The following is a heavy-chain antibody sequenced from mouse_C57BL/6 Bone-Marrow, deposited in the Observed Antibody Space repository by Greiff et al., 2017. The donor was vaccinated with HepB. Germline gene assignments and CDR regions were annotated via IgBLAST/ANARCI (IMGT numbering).Heavy chain of an antibody. CDR3: AKGDYDDYYLDY. CDR1: GYTFTSYW. Sequence: QVQLQQPGAELVKPGASVKLSCKASGYTFTSYWMHWVKQRPGRGLEWIGRIDPNSGGTKYNEKFKSKATLTVDKPASTAYMQLSSLTSRDSAVYYCAKGDYDDYYLDYWGQGTTLTVSS. D-gene: IGHD2-3*01. J-gene: IGHJ2*01. CDR2: IDPNSGGT. V-gene: IGHV1-72*01.